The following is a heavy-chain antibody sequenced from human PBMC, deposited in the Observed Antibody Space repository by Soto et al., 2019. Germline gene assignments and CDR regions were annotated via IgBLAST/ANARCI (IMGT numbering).Heavy chain of an antibody. J-gene: IGHJ5*02. CDR1: GGSFSGYY. D-gene: IGHD2-15*01. CDR2: INHSGST. Sequence: SETLSLTCAVYGGSFSGYYWSWIRQPPGKGLEWIGEINHSGSTNYNPSLKSRVTISVDTSKNQFSLKLSSVTAADTAVYYCARVLEDCSGGSCPNQDLNWFDPWGQGTLVTVSS. CDR3: ARVLEDCSGGSCPNQDLNWFDP. V-gene: IGHV4-34*01.